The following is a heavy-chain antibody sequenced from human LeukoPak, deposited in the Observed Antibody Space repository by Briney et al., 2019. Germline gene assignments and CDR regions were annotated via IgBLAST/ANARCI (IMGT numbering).Heavy chain of an antibody. Sequence: PGVSLTLSCAASGFTFSSYGMHWLRQAPGKGLVGVAFIRYDGSNKYYADSVKGRLTISRDNSKNTLYLQMNSLRAEDTAVYYCAKGTAPLDYWGQGTLVTVSS. D-gene: IGHD1-1*01. CDR3: AKGTAPLDY. CDR1: GFTFSSYG. J-gene: IGHJ4*02. CDR2: IRYDGSNK. V-gene: IGHV3-30*02.